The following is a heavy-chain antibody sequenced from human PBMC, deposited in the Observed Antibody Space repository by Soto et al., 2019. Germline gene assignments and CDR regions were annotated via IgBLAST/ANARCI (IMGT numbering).Heavy chain of an antibody. CDR1: GFTFSSYG. V-gene: IGHV3-30*18. D-gene: IGHD2-8*01. Sequence: GGSLRLSCAASGFTFSSYGMHWVRQAPGKGLEWVAVISYDGSNKYYADSVKGRFTISRDNSKNTLYLQMNSLRAEDTAVYYCAKRNGDYYYYGMDVWGQGTTVTVSS. J-gene: IGHJ6*02. CDR2: ISYDGSNK. CDR3: AKRNGDYYYYGMDV.